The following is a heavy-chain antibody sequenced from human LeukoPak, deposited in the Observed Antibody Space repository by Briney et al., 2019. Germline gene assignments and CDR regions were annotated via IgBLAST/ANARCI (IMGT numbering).Heavy chain of an antibody. Sequence: ASVKVSCKASGYTFTSYDINWVRQATGQGLEWMGGMNPNSGNTGYAQKFQGRVTMTRNTSISTAYMELSSLRSEDTAVYYCARGGIAAAVVYYYYYYGMDVWGQGTTVTVSS. CDR3: ARGGIAAAVVYYYYYYGMDV. CDR2: MNPNSGNT. J-gene: IGHJ6*02. V-gene: IGHV1-8*01. CDR1: GYTFTSYD. D-gene: IGHD6-13*01.